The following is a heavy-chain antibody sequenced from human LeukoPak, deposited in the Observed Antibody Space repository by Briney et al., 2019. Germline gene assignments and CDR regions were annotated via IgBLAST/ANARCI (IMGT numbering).Heavy chain of an antibody. CDR3: ARDLDYYDSSGYPPLDY. CDR2: IIPILGIA. V-gene: IGHV1-69*04. CDR1: GGTFSSYA. Sequence: SVKVSCKASGGTFSSYAISWVRQAPGQGLEWMGRIIPILGIANYAQKFQGRVTITADKSTSTAYMELSSLRSEDTAVYYCARDLDYYDSSGYPPLDYWGQGTLVTVSS. J-gene: IGHJ4*02. D-gene: IGHD3-22*01.